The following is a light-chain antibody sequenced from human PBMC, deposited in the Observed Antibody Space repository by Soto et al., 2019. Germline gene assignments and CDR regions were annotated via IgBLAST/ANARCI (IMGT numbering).Light chain of an antibody. V-gene: IGKV3-11*01. J-gene: IGKJ4*01. CDR3: HQRSNWPLT. Sequence: VLTQSPATLSLSPGGSATLSCRASQSVSSYLAWYQQRPGQALRLLIYDVSKRATGIPARFSGSGSRTDFTLTITSIEPEDFAIYFCHQRSNWPLTFGGGTKLEIK. CDR2: DVS. CDR1: QSVSSY.